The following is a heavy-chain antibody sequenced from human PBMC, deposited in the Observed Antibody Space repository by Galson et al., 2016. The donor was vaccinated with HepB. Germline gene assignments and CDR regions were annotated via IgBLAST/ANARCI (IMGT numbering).Heavy chain of an antibody. CDR2: ISSSSSTI. Sequence: SLRLSCAGIGFTFSSYNMNWVRQAPGKGLDWISYISSSSSTIYYADSVKGRFTISRDNAKNSLYLQMNSLRDEDTAVYYCARESISIFGEMIHNWFDPWGQGTLVAVSS. V-gene: IGHV3-48*02. J-gene: IGHJ5*02. D-gene: IGHD3-3*01. CDR3: ARESISIFGEMIHNWFDP. CDR1: GFTFSSYN.